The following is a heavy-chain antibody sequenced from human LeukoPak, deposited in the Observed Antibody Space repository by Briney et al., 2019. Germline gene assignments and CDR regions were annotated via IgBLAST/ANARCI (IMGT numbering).Heavy chain of an antibody. D-gene: IGHD2-2*01. CDR3: ARSGYCSSSSCYRESDGLDF. V-gene: IGHV1-18*01. Sequence: ASVKVSCKASGYNFISYGVSWVRQAPGQGLEWMGWVSTYNGNTNYAPNLQYRVTMTTDPATSTAYMELTNLRSGDTAVYYCARSGYCSSSSCYRESDGLDFWGQGTMVTVSS. CDR1: GYNFISYG. J-gene: IGHJ3*01. CDR2: VSTYNGNT.